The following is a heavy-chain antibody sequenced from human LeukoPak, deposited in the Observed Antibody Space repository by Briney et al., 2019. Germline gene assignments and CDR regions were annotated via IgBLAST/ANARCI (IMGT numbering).Heavy chain of an antibody. CDR3: ARRGGSSSRRSPIDY. J-gene: IGHJ4*02. CDR1: GFTFRSYT. V-gene: IGHV3-21*01. D-gene: IGHD6-6*01. CDR2: ISSSTAYI. Sequence: GESLRLSCAASGFTFRSYTMNWVRQAPGKGLEWGSSISSSTAYIYYADSLRGRFTISGNNAKNSLFLQMNGLRAEDTAVYYCARRGGSSSRRSPIDYWGQGTLVTVSS.